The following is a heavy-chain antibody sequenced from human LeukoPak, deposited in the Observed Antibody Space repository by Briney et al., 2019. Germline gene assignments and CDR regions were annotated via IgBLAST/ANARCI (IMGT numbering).Heavy chain of an antibody. CDR1: GYTITGYY. J-gene: IGHJ4*02. CDR3: ARDGGFAVSDY. V-gene: IGHV1-2*02. Sequence: ASVKVSCKASGYTITGYYLHWIRQAPGQGLEWMGWISPNNGGTKYAQKFQGRVTMTRDTSISTAYMELSRLRSDDTAVYYCARDGGFAVSDYWGQGTLVTVSS. CDR2: ISPNNGGT. D-gene: IGHD3-16*01.